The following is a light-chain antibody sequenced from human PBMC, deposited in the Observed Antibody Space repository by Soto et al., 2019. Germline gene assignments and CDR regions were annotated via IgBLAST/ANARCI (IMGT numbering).Light chain of an antibody. CDR1: SSDVGSYNL. CDR2: EAT. J-gene: IGLJ2*01. Sequence: QSVLTQPASVSGSPEQSITISCTGTSSDVGSYNLVSWYQQHPGKAPKVMIYEATKRPSGVSNRFSGSKSGNTASLTISGLQAEDEADYYCSSYTSSSTFVFGGGTKLTVL. V-gene: IGLV2-14*02. CDR3: SSYTSSSTFV.